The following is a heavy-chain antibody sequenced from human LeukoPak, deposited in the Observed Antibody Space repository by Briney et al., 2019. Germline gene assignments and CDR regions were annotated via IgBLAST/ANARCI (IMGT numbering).Heavy chain of an antibody. CDR2: MNPNSGNT. D-gene: IGHD3-22*01. CDR3: ARFYYYDSSGYFFDY. Sequence: ASVKVSCKASGYTFTSYDINWVRHAPGQGLEWMGWMNPNSGNTGYAQKFQGRVTMTRNTSISTAYMELSSLRSEDTAVYYCARFYYYDSSGYFFDYWGQGTLVTVSS. V-gene: IGHV1-8*01. CDR1: GYTFTSYD. J-gene: IGHJ4*02.